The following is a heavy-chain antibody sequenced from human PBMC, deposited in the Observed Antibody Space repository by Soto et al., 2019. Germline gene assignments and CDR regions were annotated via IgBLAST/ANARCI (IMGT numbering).Heavy chain of an antibody. V-gene: IGHV4-34*02. CDR3: ATRITVFGLLIPPFDP. Sequence: QVHLQQWGAGLLKPSETLSLTCAVYGGSVNGYYWNWIRQPPGKGLEWIGEINHTGGTHYNPSLKSRVTMSVDTSKNQFSLRLSSVTAANTAIYYCATRITVFGLLIPPFDPWGQGTQVTVSS. J-gene: IGHJ5*02. CDR2: INHTGGT. D-gene: IGHD3-3*01. CDR1: GGSVNGYY.